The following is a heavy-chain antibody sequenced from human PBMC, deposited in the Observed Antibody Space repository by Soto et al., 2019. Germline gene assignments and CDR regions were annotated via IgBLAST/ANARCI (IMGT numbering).Heavy chain of an antibody. CDR1: GFTLSDYY. CDR2: ISSRSSYT. V-gene: IGHV3-11*06. Sequence: QVQLVESGGGLVKPGGSLRLSCAASGFTLSDYYMSWIRQAPGKGLEWVSYISSRSSYTSYADSVKGRFTISRDNAKNSLYLQMNSLRAEDTAVYYCASTSYDSSGYYLDYWGQGTLVTVSS. CDR3: ASTSYDSSGYYLDY. D-gene: IGHD3-22*01. J-gene: IGHJ4*02.